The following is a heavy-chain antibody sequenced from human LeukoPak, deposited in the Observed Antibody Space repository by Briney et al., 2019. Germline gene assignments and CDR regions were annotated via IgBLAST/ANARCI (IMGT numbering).Heavy chain of an antibody. CDR2: IYSGGST. D-gene: IGHD3-22*01. CDR3: AKEPFYYDSSGYYSH. Sequence: GGSLRLSCAASGFTVSSNYMSWVRQAPGKGLEWVSVIYSGGSTYYADSVKGRFTISRDNSKNTLYLQMNSLRAEDTAVYYCAKEPFYYDSSGYYSHWGQGTLVTVSS. J-gene: IGHJ4*02. CDR1: GFTVSSNY. V-gene: IGHV3-53*01.